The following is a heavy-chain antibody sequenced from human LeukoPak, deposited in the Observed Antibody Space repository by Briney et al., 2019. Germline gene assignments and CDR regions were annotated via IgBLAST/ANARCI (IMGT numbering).Heavy chain of an antibody. Sequence: PSETLSLTYAVYGGSFSGYYWSWIRQPPGKGLEWIGEINHSGSTKYNPSLKSRVTISIDTSKNQFSLKVSSVTAADTAVYYCARGQKYYYDSSGYGPNDYWGQGTLVTVSS. CDR2: INHSGST. CDR3: ARGQKYYYDSSGYGPNDY. J-gene: IGHJ4*02. CDR1: GGSFSGYY. D-gene: IGHD3-22*01. V-gene: IGHV4-34*01.